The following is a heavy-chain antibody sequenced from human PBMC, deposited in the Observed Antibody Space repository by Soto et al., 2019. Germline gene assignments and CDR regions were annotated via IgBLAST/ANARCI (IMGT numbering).Heavy chain of an antibody. CDR2: ISGNSRTI. Sequence: QPGGSLRLSCSASGFTFSTYYVNWVRQAPGKGLEWVSSISGNSRTIYYADSVRGRFTISRDNASNSLYLQMNSLRAEDTAVYYCARQMHGYGDYDDAFDIWGQGTMVTVSS. J-gene: IGHJ3*02. CDR3: ARQMHGYGDYDDAFDI. V-gene: IGHV3-48*01. CDR1: GFTFSTYY. D-gene: IGHD4-17*01.